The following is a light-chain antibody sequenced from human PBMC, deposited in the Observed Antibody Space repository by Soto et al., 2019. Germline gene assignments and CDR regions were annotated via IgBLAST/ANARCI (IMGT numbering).Light chain of an antibody. V-gene: IGKV1-27*01. CDR2: AAS. CDR1: QGISNY. J-gene: IGKJ4*01. Sequence: DIPMTQSPSSLSASLGDRVTITCRATQGISNYLAWYQQKPGKVPKLLIYAASALQSGVPSRFSGSGSETDFTLTISSLQPEDVATYSCQEYYNTPRTFGGGTKVDIK. CDR3: QEYYNTPRT.